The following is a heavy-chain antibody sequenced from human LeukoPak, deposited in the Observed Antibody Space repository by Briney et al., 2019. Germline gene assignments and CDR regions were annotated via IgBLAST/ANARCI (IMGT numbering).Heavy chain of an antibody. CDR3: ARGPRITLVRGGQWYHYMDV. Sequence: GASVKVSCKASGYTFANYYIHLVRQAPGQGLEWMGLINPSGGSTNYAQKFQGRVTMTRDTSTSTVYMELSSLRSEDTAVYYCARGPRITLVRGGQWYHYMDVWGKGTTVTISS. CDR2: INPSGGST. CDR1: GYTFANYY. V-gene: IGHV1-46*01. D-gene: IGHD3-10*01. J-gene: IGHJ6*03.